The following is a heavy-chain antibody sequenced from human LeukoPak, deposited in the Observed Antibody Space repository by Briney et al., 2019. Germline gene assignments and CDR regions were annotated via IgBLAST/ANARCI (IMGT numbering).Heavy chain of an antibody. V-gene: IGHV4-39*02. CDR3: AREVAAASEN. CDR1: GGSISSSSYY. J-gene: IGHJ4*02. Sequence: PSETLSLTCTVSGGSISSSSYYWGWIHQPPGKGLEWIGTIYYTGSAYYNPSLKSRVTISVDTSKNQFSLNLNSVTAADTAIYYCAREVAAASENWGQGTLVTVSS. CDR2: IYYTGSA. D-gene: IGHD2-2*01.